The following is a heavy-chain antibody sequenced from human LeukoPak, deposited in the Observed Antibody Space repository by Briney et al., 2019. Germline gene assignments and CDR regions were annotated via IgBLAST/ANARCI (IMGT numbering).Heavy chain of an antibody. J-gene: IGHJ4*02. CDR2: ISAYNGNT. CDR3: ARDYPGYCSTTSCYNRADY. V-gene: IGHV1-18*01. Sequence: ASVKVSCKASGYTFTSYGISWVRQAPGQGLEWMGWISAYNGNTDYAQKLQGRVTMTTDTSTSTAYMGLRSLRSDDTAVYYCARDYPGYCSTTSCYNRADYWGQGTLVTVSS. D-gene: IGHD2-2*02. CDR1: GYTFTSYG.